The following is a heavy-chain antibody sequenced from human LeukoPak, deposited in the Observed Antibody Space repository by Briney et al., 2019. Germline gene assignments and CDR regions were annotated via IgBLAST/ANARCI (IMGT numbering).Heavy chain of an antibody. CDR1: GDSVSSNNGA. V-gene: IGHV6-1*01. CDR2: TYYRSKWYN. D-gene: IGHD3-9*01. J-gene: IGHJ4*02. Sequence: SQTLSLTCAISGDSVSSNNGAWNWIRQSPSRGLEWLGRTYYRSKWYNDYAESLISRITISPVTSENQFSLQLYCVTPEDTAVYYCARDVGTTGWHTFDYWGQGTLVTVSS. CDR3: ARDVGTTGWHTFDY.